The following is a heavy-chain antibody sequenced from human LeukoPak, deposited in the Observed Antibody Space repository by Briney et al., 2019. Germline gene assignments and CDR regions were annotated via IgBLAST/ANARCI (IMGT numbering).Heavy chain of an antibody. CDR1: GGSISSGNYY. D-gene: IGHD5-18*01. V-gene: IGHV4-61*02. CDR2: MYFTGSG. Sequence: SQTLSLTCTVSGGSISSGNYYWSWIRQPAGKGLEWIGRMYFTGSGNYNPSLKSRVTISIDTSKNQFSLRLTPVTAADTAVYYCARFSTTPGGYTYGRGVFDFWGQGTLVIVSS. J-gene: IGHJ4*02. CDR3: ARFSTTPGGYTYGRGVFDF.